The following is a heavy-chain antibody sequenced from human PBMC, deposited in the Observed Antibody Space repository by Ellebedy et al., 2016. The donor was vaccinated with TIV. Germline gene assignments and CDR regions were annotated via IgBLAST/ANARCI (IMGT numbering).Heavy chain of an antibody. V-gene: IGHV3-9*03. J-gene: IGHJ3*01. Sequence: SLKISCVVSGFTFEDFAFHWVRQAPGKGLEWVSGINWSGATFGHADSVKGRFTISRDNAKNTLYLQMDSLRVDHMALYFCARSRGFSYGNDAFDLWGQGTVVIVSS. CDR2: INWSGATF. CDR1: GFTFEDFA. D-gene: IGHD5-18*01. CDR3: ARSRGFSYGNDAFDL.